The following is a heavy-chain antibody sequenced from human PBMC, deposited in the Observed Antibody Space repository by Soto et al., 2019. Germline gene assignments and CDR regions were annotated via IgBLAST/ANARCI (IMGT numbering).Heavy chain of an antibody. D-gene: IGHD5-12*01. Sequence: ASVKVSCKASGGTFSSYAISWVRQAPGQGLEWMGGIIPIFGTANYAQKFQGRVTITADESTSTAYMELSSLRSEDPAVYYCARVLSGYQNWFDPWGQGTLVTVSS. J-gene: IGHJ5*02. CDR3: ARVLSGYQNWFDP. V-gene: IGHV1-69*13. CDR1: GGTFSSYA. CDR2: IIPIFGTA.